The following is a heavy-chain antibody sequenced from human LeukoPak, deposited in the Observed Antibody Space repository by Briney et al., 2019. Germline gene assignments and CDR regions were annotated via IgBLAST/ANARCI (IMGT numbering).Heavy chain of an antibody. Sequence: GESLKISCKGSGYSFTSYWIGWVRQMPGKGLEWTGIIYPGDSDTRYSPSFQGQVTISADKSISTAYLQWGSLKASDTAMYYCATSTIAFYDSSGYYPANYYYYYGMDVWGQGTTVTVSS. CDR2: IYPGDSDT. CDR1: GYSFTSYW. J-gene: IGHJ6*02. CDR3: ATSTIAFYDSSGYYPANYYYYYGMDV. D-gene: IGHD3-22*01. V-gene: IGHV5-51*01.